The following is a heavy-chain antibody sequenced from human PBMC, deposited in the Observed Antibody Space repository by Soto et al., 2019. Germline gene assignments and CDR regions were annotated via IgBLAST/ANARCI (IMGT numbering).Heavy chain of an antibody. Sequence: VQLLESGGGLVQPGGSLRLSCAASGFTFSSYAMSWVRQAPGKGLEWVSAISGSGGSTYYADSVKGRFTISRDNSKNTLYLQMNSLRAEDTAVYYCAKAFYDSSGYFKFIGAFDIWGQGTMVTVSS. CDR2: ISGSGGST. D-gene: IGHD3-22*01. J-gene: IGHJ3*02. CDR1: GFTFSSYA. CDR3: AKAFYDSSGYFKFIGAFDI. V-gene: IGHV3-23*01.